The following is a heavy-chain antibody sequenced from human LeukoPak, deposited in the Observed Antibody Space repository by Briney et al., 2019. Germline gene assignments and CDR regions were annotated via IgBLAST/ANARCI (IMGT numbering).Heavy chain of an antibody. V-gene: IGHV1-69*13. J-gene: IGHJ4*02. CDR3: ARDVGDGFFDY. CDR2: IIPIFGTA. Sequence: GASVNVSCKASGGTFSSYAISWVRQAPGQGLEWMGGIIPIFGTANYAQKFQGRVTITADESTSTAYMELSSLRSEDTAVYYCARDVGDGFFDYWGQGTLVTVSS. CDR1: GGTFSSYA. D-gene: IGHD5-24*01.